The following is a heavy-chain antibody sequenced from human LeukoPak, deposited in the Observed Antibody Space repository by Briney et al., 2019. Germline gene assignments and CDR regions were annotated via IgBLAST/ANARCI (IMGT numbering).Heavy chain of an antibody. CDR3: ARGTLAGYFLGY. Sequence: PGGSLRLSCGGSEFKFSGYALSWVRQGPGRGLEWVSSISGTGGATDYADSVKGRFTISRDNSENTLSLQMSSLRAEDTAIYYCARGTLAGYFLGYWGRGTLVTVSS. CDR2: ISGTGGAT. V-gene: IGHV3-23*01. J-gene: IGHJ4*02. D-gene: IGHD6-19*01. CDR1: EFKFSGYA.